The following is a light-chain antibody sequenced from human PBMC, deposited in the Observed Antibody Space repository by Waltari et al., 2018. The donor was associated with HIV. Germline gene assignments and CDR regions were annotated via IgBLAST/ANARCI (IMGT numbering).Light chain of an antibody. CDR3: QQYNHWPLV. J-gene: IGKJ1*01. CDR1: QSVSRN. V-gene: IGKV3-15*01. CDR2: GAS. Sequence: GQRANPSCRARQSVSRNLARYQQRPGQAPRLLSYGASVRATDIPARFSGSGSGTVFTLTISSLQSEGFAFFSCQQYNHWPLVFGQGARGEV.